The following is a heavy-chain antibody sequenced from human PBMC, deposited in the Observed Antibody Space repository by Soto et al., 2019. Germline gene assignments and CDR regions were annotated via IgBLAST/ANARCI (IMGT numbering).Heavy chain of an antibody. J-gene: IGHJ3*02. D-gene: IGHD3-3*01. CDR3: ARAPHSDFWRGDAFDI. CDR1: GYTFTGYY. V-gene: IGHV1-2*04. Sequence: ASVKVSCKASGYTFTGYYMHWVRQAPGKGLEWMGWINPNSGGTNYAQKFQGWVTMTRDTSISTAYMELSRLRSEDTAVYYCARAPHSDFWRGDAFDIWGQGTMVTVSS. CDR2: INPNSGGT.